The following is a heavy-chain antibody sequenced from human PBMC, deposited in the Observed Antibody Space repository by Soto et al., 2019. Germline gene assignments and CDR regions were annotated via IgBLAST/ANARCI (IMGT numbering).Heavy chain of an antibody. V-gene: IGHV3-48*04. Sequence: GGSLRLSCAASGFTFSSYSMNWVRQAPGKGLEWVSYISSSSSTIYYADSVKGRFTISRDNAKNSLYLQMNSLRAEDTAVYYCARDEGNDAFDIWGQGTMVTVSS. CDR3: ARDEGNDAFDI. J-gene: IGHJ3*02. CDR1: GFTFSSYS. CDR2: ISSSSSTI. D-gene: IGHD1-1*01.